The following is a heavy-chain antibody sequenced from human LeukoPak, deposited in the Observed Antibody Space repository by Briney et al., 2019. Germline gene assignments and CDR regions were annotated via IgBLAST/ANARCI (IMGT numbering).Heavy chain of an antibody. CDR2: INPNSGGT. V-gene: IGHV1-2*02. Sequence: GASVKVSCKASGYTFTGYYMHWVRQAPGQGLEWMGWINPNSGGTNYAQKFQGRVTMTRDTSISTAYMELGRLRSDDTAVYYCARRQGYDGAYYFDYWGQGTLVTVSS. CDR3: ARRQGYDGAYYFDY. D-gene: IGHD3-22*01. CDR1: GYTFTGYY. J-gene: IGHJ4*02.